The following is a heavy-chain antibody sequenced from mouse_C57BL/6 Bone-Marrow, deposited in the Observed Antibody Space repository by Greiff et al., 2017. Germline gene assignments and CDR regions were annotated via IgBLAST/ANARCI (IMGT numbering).Heavy chain of an antibody. Sequence: EVKLMESGGGLVQPGGSLKLSCAASGFTFSDYYMYWVRQTPEKRLEWVAYISNGGGSTYYPDTVKGRFTISRDNAKNTLYLQMSRLKSEDTAMYYCERHGGNYYGSSPYAMNYWGQGTSVTVSS. V-gene: IGHV5-12*01. D-gene: IGHD1-1*01. J-gene: IGHJ4*01. CDR2: ISNGGGST. CDR1: GFTFSDYY. CDR3: ERHGGNYYGSSPYAMNY.